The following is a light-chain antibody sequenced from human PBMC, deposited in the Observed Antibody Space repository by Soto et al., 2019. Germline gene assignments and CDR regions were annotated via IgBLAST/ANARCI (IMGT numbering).Light chain of an antibody. V-gene: IGKV3-11*01. J-gene: IGKJ1*01. CDR2: DAS. Sequence: EIVLTQSPATLSLSPGERATFSCRASQSLSSDLVWYQQKPGQAPRLLIYDASNRATGIPARFSGSGSGTDFTLTISSLEPEDFAVYYCQQYHRYSRTFGQGTKVEIK. CDR1: QSLSSD. CDR3: QQYHRYSRT.